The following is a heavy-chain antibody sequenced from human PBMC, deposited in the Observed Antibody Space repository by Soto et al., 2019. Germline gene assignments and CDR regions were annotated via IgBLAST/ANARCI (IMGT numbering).Heavy chain of an antibody. CDR3: ARDGGLRFLEWLLYDNFDY. V-gene: IGHV1-18*01. CDR1: GYTFTSYG. Sequence: GASVKVSCKASGYTFTSYGISWVRQAPGQGLEWMGWISAYNGNTNYAQKLQGRVTMTTDTSTSTAYMELRSLRSDDTAVYYCARDGGLRFLEWLLYDNFDYWGQGTLVTVSS. CDR2: ISAYNGNT. D-gene: IGHD3-3*01. J-gene: IGHJ4*02.